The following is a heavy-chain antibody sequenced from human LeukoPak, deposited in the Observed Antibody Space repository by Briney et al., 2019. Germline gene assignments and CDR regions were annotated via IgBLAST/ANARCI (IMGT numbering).Heavy chain of an antibody. V-gene: IGHV3-48*03. CDR2: ISSSCSTI. D-gene: IGHD2-15*01. CDR3: ARGAHCSGGSCYYLFDY. Sequence: GGSLRLSCAASGFTFSSYEMNWVRQAPGKGLEWVSYISSSCSTIYYADSVKGRFTISRDNAKNSLYLQMNSLRAEDTAVYYCARGAHCSGGSCYYLFDYWGQGTLVTVSS. J-gene: IGHJ4*02. CDR1: GFTFSSYE.